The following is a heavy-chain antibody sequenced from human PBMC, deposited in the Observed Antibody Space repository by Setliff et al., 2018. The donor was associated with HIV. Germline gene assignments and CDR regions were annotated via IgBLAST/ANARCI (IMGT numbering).Heavy chain of an antibody. CDR2: ISSSSSTV. CDR3: ARPYGDYLFDY. V-gene: IGHV3-48*04. J-gene: IGHJ4*02. CDR1: GFILSNYW. Sequence: GGSLRLSCAASGFILSNYWMSWVRQAPGKGLEWVSYISSSSSTVYYADSVRGRFTISRDNAKNSLYLQMNRLRAEDTAVYYCARPYGDYLFDYWGQGTLVTVPQ. D-gene: IGHD4-17*01.